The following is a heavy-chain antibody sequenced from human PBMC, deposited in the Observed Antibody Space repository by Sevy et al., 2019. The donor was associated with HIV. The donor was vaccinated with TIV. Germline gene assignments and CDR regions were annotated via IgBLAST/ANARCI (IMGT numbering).Heavy chain of an antibody. Sequence: GGSLRLSCEFSGFTFNSDWMHWVRQVPGMGLDWVSRINSDGASTHYGHAVKGRFTISRDKAKNTLYLQMNSLRVDDGAVYFCIGGTQGTFGHWGRGTLVTVSS. CDR3: IGGTQGTFGH. J-gene: IGHJ5*02. CDR1: GFTFNSDW. CDR2: INSDGAST. D-gene: IGHD1-7*01. V-gene: IGHV3-74*01.